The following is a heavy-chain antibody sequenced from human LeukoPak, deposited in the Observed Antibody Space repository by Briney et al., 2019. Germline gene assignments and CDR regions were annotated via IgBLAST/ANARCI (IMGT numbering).Heavy chain of an antibody. V-gene: IGHV4-39*01. CDR1: GGSIRSSSYY. CDR2: MYYSGST. D-gene: IGHD6-6*01. Sequence: AETLSLTCTVSGGSIRSSSYYWGWIRQPPGKGLEWIGSMYYSGSTYYNPSLKSRVTISADTSKNQFSLKLSSVTAADTAVYYCARHGTSSPTRYFDYWGQGTQVTVSS. J-gene: IGHJ4*02. CDR3: ARHGTSSPTRYFDY.